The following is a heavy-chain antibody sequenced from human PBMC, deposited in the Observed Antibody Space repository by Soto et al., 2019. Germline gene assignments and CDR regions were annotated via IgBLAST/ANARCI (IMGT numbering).Heavy chain of an antibody. CDR2: IYYSGST. J-gene: IGHJ6*02. CDR3: ARDRLMATAGTARHYFGLDV. CDR1: VGSIISGGYY. V-gene: IGHV4-31*03. D-gene: IGHD5-18*01. Sequence: PSETLSLTCTFSVGSIISGGYYWSWVRQSPRRGLEWIGNIYYSGSTYYNPSLKSRLTISVDTSKNQFSLNLSSVTAADTAVYYCARDRLMATAGTARHYFGLDVWGQGTTVTSP.